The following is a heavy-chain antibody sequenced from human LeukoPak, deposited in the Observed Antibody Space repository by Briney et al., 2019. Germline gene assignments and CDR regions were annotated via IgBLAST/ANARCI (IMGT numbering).Heavy chain of an antibody. V-gene: IGHV3-9*01. CDR2: ISWNSGSI. Sequence: GRSLRLSCAASGFTFDDYAMHWVRQAPGKGLEWVSGISWNSGSIGYADSVKGRFTISRDNAKNSLYLQMNSLRAEDTALYYCAKDIQNYYYYMVVWGKGTTVTVSS. J-gene: IGHJ6*03. CDR3: AKDIQNYYYYMVV. CDR1: GFTFDDYA.